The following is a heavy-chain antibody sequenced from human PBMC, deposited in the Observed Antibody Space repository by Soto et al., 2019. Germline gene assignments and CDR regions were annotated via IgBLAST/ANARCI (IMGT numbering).Heavy chain of an antibody. V-gene: IGHV4-4*07. Sequence: PXETLSLPCTVSGDSINSYYWSWIRQPAGKGLEWIGRIYTSGSTNYNPSLKSRVTMSLDTSKNQFSLKLNSVTAADTAVYYCARELMTYYDFWSGSNPAGMDVWGQGTTVTVSS. CDR3: ARELMTYYDFWSGSNPAGMDV. CDR1: GDSINSYY. CDR2: IYTSGST. J-gene: IGHJ6*02. D-gene: IGHD3-3*01.